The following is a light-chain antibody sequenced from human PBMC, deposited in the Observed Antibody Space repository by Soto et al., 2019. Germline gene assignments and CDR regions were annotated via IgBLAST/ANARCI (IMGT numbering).Light chain of an antibody. CDR1: QSVSSN. Sequence: EIVMTHSPATLSVSPGERATLSCRASQSVSSNLAWYQQKPGQAPRLLIYGASTRATGIPARFSGSGSGTEFTLTFSSLQSEDFAVYYCQQYSNWPFTFGPVTKVDIK. CDR3: QQYSNWPFT. J-gene: IGKJ3*01. V-gene: IGKV3-15*01. CDR2: GAS.